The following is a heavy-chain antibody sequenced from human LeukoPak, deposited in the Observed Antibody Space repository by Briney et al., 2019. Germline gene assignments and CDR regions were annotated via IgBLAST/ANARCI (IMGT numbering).Heavy chain of an antibody. J-gene: IGHJ4*02. CDR3: VTGFTTMAVDYFDY. V-gene: IGHV1-24*01. Sequence: GASVKVSCKVSGKTLSDLSIHWLRQPPGKGLEWLGGSDPEDGERIYAQMFQGRVTMTEDTSIDTAYMELSSLRSEDTAVYYCVTGFTTMAVDYFDYWGQGTLVTLSP. D-gene: IGHD5-18*01. CDR2: SDPEDGER. CDR1: GKTLSDLS.